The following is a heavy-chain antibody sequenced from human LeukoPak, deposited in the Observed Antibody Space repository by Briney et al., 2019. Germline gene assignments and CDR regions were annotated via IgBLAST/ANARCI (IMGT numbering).Heavy chain of an antibody. CDR1: GFTFSSYV. V-gene: IGHV3-33*01. CDR3: ARERLEYSSSSGGDY. Sequence: PGGSLRLSCAASGFTFSSYVMHWVRQAPGKGLEWVAVIWYDGSNKYYADSVKGRFTISRDNSKNTLYLQMNSLGGEDRAVYYCARERLEYSSSSGGDYWGQGTLVTVSS. CDR2: IWYDGSNK. J-gene: IGHJ4*02. D-gene: IGHD6-6*01.